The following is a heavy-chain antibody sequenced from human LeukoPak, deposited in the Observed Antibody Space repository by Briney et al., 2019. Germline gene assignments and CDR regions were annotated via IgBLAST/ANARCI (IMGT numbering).Heavy chain of an antibody. CDR3: ARPTASTPFYYDFWSGYPHDAFDI. CDR1: GYTFTSYD. D-gene: IGHD3-3*01. Sequence: ASVKVSCKASGYTFTSYDINWVRQATGQGLEWMGWMNPNSGNTGYAQKFQGRVTITRNTSISTAYMELSSLRSEDTAVYYCARPTASTPFYYDFWSGYPHDAFDIWGQGTMVTVSS. V-gene: IGHV1-8*03. CDR2: MNPNSGNT. J-gene: IGHJ3*02.